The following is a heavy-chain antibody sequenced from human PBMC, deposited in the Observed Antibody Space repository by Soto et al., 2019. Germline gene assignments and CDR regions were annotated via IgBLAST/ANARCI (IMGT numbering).Heavy chain of an antibody. CDR1: GYTLTESS. CDR3: ATSPLLCFDC. Sequence: VTRSCKVYGYTLTESSLDRVRQAPGKGIEWMGGFDPEDGETIYARKLQGRFTMTEDTSTDAAYRDLSNLRSDGASVYYSATSPLLCFDCGAQGILVSDYS. V-gene: IGHV1-24*01. J-gene: IGHJ4*02. CDR2: FDPEDGET. D-gene: IGHD3-10*02.